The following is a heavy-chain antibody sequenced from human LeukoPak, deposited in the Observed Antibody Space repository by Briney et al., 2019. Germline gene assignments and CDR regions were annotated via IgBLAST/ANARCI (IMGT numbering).Heavy chain of an antibody. D-gene: IGHD3-10*01. V-gene: IGHV4-34*01. CDR2: INHSGST. CDR1: GGSFSGYY. Sequence: KPSETLSLTCAVYGGSFSGYYWSWIRQPPGKGLEWIGEINHSGSTNYNPSLKSRVTISVDTSKNQFSLKLSSVTAADTAVYYCARLRSLWFGELSGYFDYWGQGTLVTVSS. J-gene: IGHJ4*02. CDR3: ARLRSLWFGELSGYFDY.